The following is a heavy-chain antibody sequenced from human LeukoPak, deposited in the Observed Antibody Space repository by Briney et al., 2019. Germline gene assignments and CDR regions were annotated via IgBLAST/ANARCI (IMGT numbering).Heavy chain of an antibody. J-gene: IGHJ4*02. Sequence: SETLSLTCTVSGDSISSGNYYWSWIRQPAGKGLEWIGRIYFNGSANYSPSLKSRVTISVDTSKNQFSLKLKSLTAADTAVYYCARDWGYSSSLWGQGTLVTVSS. CDR2: IYFNGSA. V-gene: IGHV4-61*02. CDR3: ARDWGYSSSL. D-gene: IGHD6-13*01. CDR1: GDSISSGNYY.